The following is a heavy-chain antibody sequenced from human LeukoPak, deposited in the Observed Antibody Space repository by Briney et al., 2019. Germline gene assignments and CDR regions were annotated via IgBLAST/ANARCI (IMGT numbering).Heavy chain of an antibody. CDR1: GYMFSIND. CDR3: ASGVTTVVTPNH. CDR2: IIPIFGTA. J-gene: IGHJ4*02. D-gene: IGHD4-23*01. Sequence: GASVKVSCKASGYMFSINDMHWVRQAPGQRLEWMGGIIPIFGTANYAQKFQGRVTITADESTSTAYMELSSLRSEDTAVYYCASGVTTVVTPNHWGQGTLVTVSS. V-gene: IGHV1-69*13.